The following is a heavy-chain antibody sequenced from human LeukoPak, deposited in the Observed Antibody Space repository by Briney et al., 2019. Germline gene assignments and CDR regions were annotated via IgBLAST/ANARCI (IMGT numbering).Heavy chain of an antibody. CDR1: GYTFTGYY. D-gene: IGHD2-2*01. V-gene: IGHV1-2*02. CDR3: ARVPRYCSSTSCWYFDY. Sequence: GASVKVSCKASGYTFTGYYMHWVRQAPGQGLEWMGWINPNSGGTNYAQKFQGRVTMTRDTSISTAYMELSRLRSDDTAVYYCARVPRYCSSTSCWYFDYWGQGTLVTVSS. CDR2: INPNSGGT. J-gene: IGHJ4*02.